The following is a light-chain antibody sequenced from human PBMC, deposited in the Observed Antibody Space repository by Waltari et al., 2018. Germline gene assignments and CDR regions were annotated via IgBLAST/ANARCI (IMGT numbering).Light chain of an antibody. CDR1: QSVSSN. J-gene: IGKJ4*01. CDR3: QQYNNWLT. CDR2: GAS. Sequence: EIVMTQSPATLSVSPGERSTISFSASQSVSSNLAWYQQKPGQAPRLLIYGASTRATGIPARFSGSGSGTEFTLTISSMQSEDFAVYYCQQYNNWLTFGGGTKVEIK. V-gene: IGKV3-15*01.